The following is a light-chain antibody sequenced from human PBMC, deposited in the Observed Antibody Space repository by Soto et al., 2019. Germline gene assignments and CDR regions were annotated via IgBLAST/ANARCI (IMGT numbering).Light chain of an antibody. CDR2: VNSDGSH. Sequence: QSVLTQSPSASASLGASVKVTCTLSSGHSNYAIAWHQQQPEKGPRYLMKVNSDGSHSRGDGIPDRFSGSSSGAERYLTISSLQSEDEADYYCQTWGTGIQVFGAGTKVTVL. J-gene: IGLJ1*01. CDR1: SGHSNYA. V-gene: IGLV4-69*01. CDR3: QTWGTGIQV.